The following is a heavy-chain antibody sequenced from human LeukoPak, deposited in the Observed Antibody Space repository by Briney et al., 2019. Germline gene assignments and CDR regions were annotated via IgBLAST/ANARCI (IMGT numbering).Heavy chain of an antibody. CDR2: ISSSTSYI. Sequence: GGSLRLSCAASGYTFSSYSMNWIRQAPGKGLEWVSSISSSTSYIYYADSVKGRFTISKDNAKNSLYLQMNSLRAEDTAVYYCARAGGSTVSHSDYWGQGTLVTVSS. D-gene: IGHD4-17*01. V-gene: IGHV3-21*01. J-gene: IGHJ4*02. CDR3: ARAGGSTVSHSDY. CDR1: GYTFSSYS.